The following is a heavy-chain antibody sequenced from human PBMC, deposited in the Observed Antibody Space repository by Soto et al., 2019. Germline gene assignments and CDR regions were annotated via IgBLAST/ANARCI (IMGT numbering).Heavy chain of an antibody. Sequence: QVHLVESGGGVVQPGTSLRLSCAASGFTFSYYGMHWVRQAPGQGLEWVAFIWSDGTREFYTDSVKGRFSISRDNSNNTLYLQMNSLTAEDTALYYCARVSTGDTAPNYFDFWGQGTLVTVSS. J-gene: IGHJ4*02. CDR1: GFTFSYYG. CDR3: ARVSTGDTAPNYFDF. CDR2: IWSDGTRE. D-gene: IGHD2-21*02. V-gene: IGHV3-33*01.